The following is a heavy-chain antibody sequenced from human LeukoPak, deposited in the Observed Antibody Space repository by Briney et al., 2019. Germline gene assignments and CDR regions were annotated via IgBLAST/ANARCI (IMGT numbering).Heavy chain of an antibody. D-gene: IGHD3-22*01. V-gene: IGHV1-18*01. CDR3: ARGHPVNYYDSSGELDY. Sequence: ASVKVSCKASGYTFTSYGISWVRQAPGQGLEWMGWISAYNGNTNYAQKLQGRVTMTTDTSTSTAYMELRSLRSDDTAVYYCARGHPVNYYDSSGELDYWGQGTLDTVSS. CDR2: ISAYNGNT. CDR1: GYTFTSYG. J-gene: IGHJ4*02.